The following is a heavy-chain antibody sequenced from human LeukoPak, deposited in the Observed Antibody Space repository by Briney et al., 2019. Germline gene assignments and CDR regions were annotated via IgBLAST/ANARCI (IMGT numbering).Heavy chain of an antibody. CDR2: MSAYNGNT. D-gene: IGHD3-22*01. CDR3: ARDVFSYYYDSSGYPPFDY. J-gene: IGHJ4*02. V-gene: IGHV1-18*01. CDR1: GYTFTSYG. Sequence: GASVKVSCKASGYTFTSYGISWVRQPPGQGLEWMGWMSAYNGNTNYAQKLQGRVTMTTDTSTSTAYMELRSLRSDDTAVYYCARDVFSYYYDSSGYPPFDYWGQGTLVTVSS.